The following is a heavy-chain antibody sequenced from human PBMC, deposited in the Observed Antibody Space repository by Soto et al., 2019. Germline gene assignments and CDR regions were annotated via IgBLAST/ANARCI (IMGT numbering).Heavy chain of an antibody. J-gene: IGHJ5*02. V-gene: IGHV1-46*01. Sequence: ASVKVSCKASGYTFTSYYMHWVRQAPGQGLEWMGIINPSGGSTSYAQKFQGRVTMTRDTSTSTVYMELSSLRSEDTAVYYCASSYDSSGYSVWFDPWGQGTLVTVSS. CDR3: ASSYDSSGYSVWFDP. CDR1: GYTFTSYY. D-gene: IGHD3-22*01. CDR2: INPSGGST.